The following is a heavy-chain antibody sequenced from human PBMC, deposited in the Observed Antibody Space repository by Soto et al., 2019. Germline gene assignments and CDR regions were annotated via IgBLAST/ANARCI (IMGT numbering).Heavy chain of an antibody. Sequence: SETLSLTCAVYGGSFSGYYWSWIRQPPGKGLEWIGEINHSGSTNYNPSLKSRVTISVDTSKNQFSLKLSSVTAADTAVYYCARGPYGSGSYYNRGYYYGIDVWGQGTTVTVSS. J-gene: IGHJ6*02. D-gene: IGHD3-10*01. CDR3: ARGPYGSGSYYNRGYYYGIDV. CDR2: INHSGST. CDR1: GGSFSGYY. V-gene: IGHV4-34*01.